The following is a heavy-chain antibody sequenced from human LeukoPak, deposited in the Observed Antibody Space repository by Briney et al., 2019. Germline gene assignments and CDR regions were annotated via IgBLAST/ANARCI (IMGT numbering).Heavy chain of an antibody. CDR1: GFTFSSYG. V-gene: IGHV3-33*01. CDR2: IWFDGSNK. CDR3: ARRNLRSGSSPGFDP. Sequence: GGSLRLSCAASGFTFSSYGMHWVRQAPGKGLEWVAVIWFDGSNKNYADSVKGRFTISRDNSKNTVYLQMNSLRAEDTAVYYCARRNLRSGSSPGFDPWGQGTLVTVSS. D-gene: IGHD3-10*01. J-gene: IGHJ5*02.